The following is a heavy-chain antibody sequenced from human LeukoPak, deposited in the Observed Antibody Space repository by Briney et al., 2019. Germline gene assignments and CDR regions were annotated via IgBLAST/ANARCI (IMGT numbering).Heavy chain of an antibody. V-gene: IGHV3-21*01. CDR1: GFTFSSYS. J-gene: IGHJ3*02. Sequence: PGGSLRLSCAASGFTFSSYSMNWVRQAPGKGLEWVSSISSSSSYIYYADSVKGRFTISRDNAKNSLCLQMNSLRAEDTAVYYCAREAGPGAFDIWGQGTMVTVSS. CDR2: ISSSSSYI. CDR3: AREAGPGAFDI.